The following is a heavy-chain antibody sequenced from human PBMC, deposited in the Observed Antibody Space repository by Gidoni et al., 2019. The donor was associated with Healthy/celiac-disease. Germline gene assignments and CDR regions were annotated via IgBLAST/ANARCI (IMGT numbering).Heavy chain of an antibody. J-gene: IGHJ5*02. CDR3: ARTYYYGSGDP. V-gene: IGHV3-30*04. CDR2: ISYDGSNK. CDR1: GFTFSCYA. D-gene: IGHD3-10*01. Sequence: QVQLVESGGGVVQPGRSLRLSCAASGFTFSCYAMHWVRQAPGKGLEWVAVISYDGSNKYYADSVKGRFTISRDNSKNTLYLQMNSLRAEDTAVYYCARTYYYGSGDPWGQGTLVTVSS.